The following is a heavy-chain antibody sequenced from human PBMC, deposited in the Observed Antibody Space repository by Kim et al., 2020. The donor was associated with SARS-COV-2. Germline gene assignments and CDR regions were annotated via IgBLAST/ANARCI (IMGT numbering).Heavy chain of an antibody. J-gene: IGHJ6*02. CDR3: ARSMVRGVISDYYYGMDV. V-gene: IGHV1-18*01. CDR1: GYTFTSYG. Sequence: ASVKVSCKASGYTFTSYGISWVRQAPGQGLEWMGWISAYNGNTNYAQKLQGRVTMTTDTSTSTAYMELRSLRSDDTAVYYCARSMVRGVISDYYYGMDVWGQGTTVTVSS. CDR2: ISAYNGNT. D-gene: IGHD3-10*01.